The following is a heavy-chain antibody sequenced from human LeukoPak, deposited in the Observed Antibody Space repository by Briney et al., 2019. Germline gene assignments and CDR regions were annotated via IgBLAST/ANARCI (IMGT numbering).Heavy chain of an antibody. V-gene: IGHV3-30*02. D-gene: IGHD3-3*01. CDR3: AKESSITIYDSYFDY. CDR1: GFTFSSYG. Sequence: GGSLRLSCAASGFTFSSYGMHWVRQAPGKGLEWVAFIRYDGSNKYYADSVKGRFTISRDNSKNTLYLQMNSLRAEDTAVYYSAKESSITIYDSYFDYWGQGTLVTVSS. J-gene: IGHJ4*02. CDR2: IRYDGSNK.